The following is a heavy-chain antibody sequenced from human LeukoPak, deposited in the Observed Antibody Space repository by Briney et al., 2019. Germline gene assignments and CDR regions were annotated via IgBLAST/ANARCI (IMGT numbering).Heavy chain of an antibody. V-gene: IGHV3-49*04. Sequence: GGSLRLSCTASGFTFGDFAMSWVRQAPGKGLEWVGFIRSKAYGGTTEYAASVKGRFTISRDDSKSIAYLQMNSLKTEDTAVYYCARENSIAPATKNYYYYGMDVWGQGTTVTVSS. D-gene: IGHD6-13*01. CDR3: ARENSIAPATKNYYYYGMDV. J-gene: IGHJ6*02. CDR2: IRSKAYGGTT. CDR1: GFTFGDFA.